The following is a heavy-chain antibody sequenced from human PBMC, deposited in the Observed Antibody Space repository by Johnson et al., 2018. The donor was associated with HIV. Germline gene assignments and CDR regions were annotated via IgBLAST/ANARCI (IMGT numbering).Heavy chain of an antibody. CDR3: ASLNAFDI. Sequence: VQLVESGGGSVQPGGSLRLSCAASGFTFSSYAMSWVRQAPGKGLEWVSAISGSGGTISYADSVKGRFTISRDNAKKSLYLQMNSLSTEDTAVYYCASLNAFDIWGQGTMVTVSS. D-gene: IGHD3-16*01. J-gene: IGHJ3*02. V-gene: IGHV3-23*04. CDR2: ISGSGGTI. CDR1: GFTFSSYA.